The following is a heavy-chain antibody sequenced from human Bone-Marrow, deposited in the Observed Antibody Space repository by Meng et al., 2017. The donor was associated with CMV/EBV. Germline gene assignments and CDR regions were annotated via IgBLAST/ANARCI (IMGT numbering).Heavy chain of an antibody. CDR1: GGSVSSGSYY. J-gene: IGHJ5*02. CDR3: AREERWTYYDFWSGRNGNWFDP. D-gene: IGHD3-3*01. Sequence: SGTLSLTCTVSGGSVSSGSYYWSWIRQPPGKGLEWIGYIYYSGSTNYNPSLKSRVTISVDTSKNQFSLKLSSVTAADTAVYYCAREERWTYYDFWSGRNGNWFDPWGQGTLVTVSS. CDR2: IYYSGST. V-gene: IGHV4-61*01.